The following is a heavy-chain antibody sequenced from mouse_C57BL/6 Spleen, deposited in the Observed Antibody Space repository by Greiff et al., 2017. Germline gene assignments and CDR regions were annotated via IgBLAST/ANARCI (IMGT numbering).Heavy chain of an antibody. CDR3: SRLSYGSSYDYARDY. CDR1: GYTFTSYW. CDR2: IDPNSGGT. Sequence: QVQLQQSGAELVKPGASVKLSCKASGYTFTSYWMHWVKQRPGRGLEWIGRIDPNSGGTKYNEKFKSKATLTVDKPSSTAYMQLSSLTSADSAVYYCSRLSYGSSYDYARDYWGQGTSVTVAS. J-gene: IGHJ4*01. V-gene: IGHV1-72*01. D-gene: IGHD1-1*01.